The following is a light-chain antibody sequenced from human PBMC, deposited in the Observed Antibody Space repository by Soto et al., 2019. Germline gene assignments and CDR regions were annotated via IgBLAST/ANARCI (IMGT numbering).Light chain of an antibody. CDR2: AAS. J-gene: IGKJ5*01. CDR1: QSISSY. Sequence: IQLTQSPSSLSASVGDRVTITCRSSQSISSYLNWYQQKPGKAPKLRIYAASSLQSGVPSRFSGSGSGTDFTITISSLQPEDFATYYWQQSYSTLGITFGQWKRLEL. CDR3: QQSYSTLGIT. V-gene: IGKV1-39*01.